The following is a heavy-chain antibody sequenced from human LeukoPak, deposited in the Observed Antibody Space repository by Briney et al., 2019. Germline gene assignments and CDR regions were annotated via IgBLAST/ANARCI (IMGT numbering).Heavy chain of an antibody. V-gene: IGHV3-21*01. J-gene: IGHJ3*02. CDR1: GFTFSSYS. D-gene: IGHD6-25*01. CDR2: ISSSSSYI. Sequence: GGSLRLSCAASGFTFSSYSMNWVRQAPGKGLEWVSSISSSSSYIYYADPVKGRFTISRDNAKNSLYLQMNSLRAEDTAVYYCARDLSGYYTAFDIWGQGTMVTVSS. CDR3: ARDLSGYYTAFDI.